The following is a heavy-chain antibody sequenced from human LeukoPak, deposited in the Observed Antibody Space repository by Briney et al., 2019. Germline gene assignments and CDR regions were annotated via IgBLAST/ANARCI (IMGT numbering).Heavy chain of an antibody. CDR1: GGSISISSYY. D-gene: IGHD3-10*01. J-gene: IGHJ5*02. CDR3: ARVGGSGSYSWFDP. CDR2: IYYSGST. Sequence: SDTESLTCTLSGGSISISSYYWAWIRQPPGKGLQWIGSIYYSGSTYYNSSLKSRVTISVDTSKNQFSLKLSSVTAADTAVYYCARVGGSGSYSWFDPWGQGTLVTVSS. V-gene: IGHV4-39*07.